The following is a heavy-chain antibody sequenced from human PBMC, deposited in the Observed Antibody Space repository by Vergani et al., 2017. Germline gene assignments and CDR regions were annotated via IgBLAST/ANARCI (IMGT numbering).Heavy chain of an antibody. CDR1: GFTFINAW. J-gene: IGHJ3*02. CDR2: IKSKTDGGTT. D-gene: IGHD2-15*01. CDR3: TTDNQQSAREYCSVTNYYGDGFDI. V-gene: IGHV3-15*01. Sequence: EVQLVESGGGLVKPGGSLRLSCAASGFTFINAWMTWVRQAPGKGLEWVGRIKSKTDGGTTYYAAPVKGKFTISRDDSKNTLYLQMNSLKTEDTAVYYCTTDNQQSAREYCSVTNYYGDGFDIWGQGTVVTVSS.